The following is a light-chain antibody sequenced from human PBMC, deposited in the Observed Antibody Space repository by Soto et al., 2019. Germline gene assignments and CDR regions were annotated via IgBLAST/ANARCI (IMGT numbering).Light chain of an antibody. J-gene: IGLJ2*01. V-gene: IGLV2-14*03. Sequence: QSALTQPASVSGSPGQSITISCAGTSSDVGGYNYVSWYQQHPGKVPRLIISDVNKRPSGVSDRCSGSKSGNTASLTIAGLQAEDEADYYCASFTRSVTVVFGGGTKLTVL. CDR1: SSDVGGYNY. CDR3: ASFTRSVTVV. CDR2: DVN.